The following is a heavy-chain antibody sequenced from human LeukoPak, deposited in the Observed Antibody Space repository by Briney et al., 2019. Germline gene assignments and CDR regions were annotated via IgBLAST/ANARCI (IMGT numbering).Heavy chain of an antibody. CDR1: GFTFSSYV. V-gene: IGHV3-48*03. D-gene: IGHD3-22*01. CDR2: ISSSGSSI. Sequence: GGSLRLSCAASGFTFSSYVMNWVRQAPGKGLEWVSYISSSGSSIYYADSVKGRFTISRANAKNSLYLQMNSLRAEDTAVYYCASSSYYDSSGYPLDYWGQGTLVTVSS. CDR3: ASSSYYDSSGYPLDY. J-gene: IGHJ4*02.